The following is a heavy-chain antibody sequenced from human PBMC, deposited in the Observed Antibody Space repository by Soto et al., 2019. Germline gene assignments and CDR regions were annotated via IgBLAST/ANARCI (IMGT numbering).Heavy chain of an antibody. D-gene: IGHD3-16*01. V-gene: IGHV2-5*02. J-gene: IGHJ4*02. CDR3: ARALGSWGSYYFDH. Sequence: QITLKESGPTLVRPTQTLTLTCTVSGFSLDTWGVGVGWIRQPPGKAPEWLALIYWDDDKRYSPSLKNRLTITKDTSKNRVVLTVTNMDPVDTVTYYCARALGSWGSYYFDHWGQGTLVTVSS. CDR1: GFSLDTWGVG. CDR2: IYWDDDK.